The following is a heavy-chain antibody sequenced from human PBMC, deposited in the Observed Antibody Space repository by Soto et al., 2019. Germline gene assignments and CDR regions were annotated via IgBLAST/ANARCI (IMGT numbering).Heavy chain of an antibody. CDR1: GFIFSSYA. J-gene: IGHJ4*02. CDR2: ISGSGGST. CDR3: AKGFGNHWAFDY. V-gene: IGHV3-23*01. D-gene: IGHD3-16*01. Sequence: GGSLRLSCTASGFIFSSYAMSWVRQAPGKGLEYVSAISGSGGSTYYADSVKGRFTISRDNSKNTLYLQMNSLKAEDTAVYYCAKGFGNHWAFDYWGQGTLVTVSS.